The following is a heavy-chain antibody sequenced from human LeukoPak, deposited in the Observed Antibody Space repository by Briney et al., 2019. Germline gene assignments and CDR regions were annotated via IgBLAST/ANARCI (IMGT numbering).Heavy chain of an antibody. Sequence: GGYLRLYCAASGFTVSSNYINWVRQAPGQGLEWVSVIYSSDRTYCADSVKGRFTISRDISTNTLYLQMNTLRAEDTAVYYCARGLYASGSYYPVYFDYWGQGTRVTVSS. CDR2: IYSSDRT. CDR3: ARGLYASGSYYPVYFDY. D-gene: IGHD3-10*01. CDR1: GFTVSSNY. V-gene: IGHV3-66*02. J-gene: IGHJ4*02.